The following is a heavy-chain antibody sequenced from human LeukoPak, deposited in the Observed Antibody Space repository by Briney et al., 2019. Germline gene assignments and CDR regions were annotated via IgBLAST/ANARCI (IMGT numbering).Heavy chain of an antibody. V-gene: IGHV3-48*03. CDR3: AGIEYSSSYRGY. Sequence: GGSLRLSCAASGFTFSSYEMNWVRQAPGKGLEWVSYISSSGSTIYYADSVKGRFTISRDNAKSSLYLQMNSLRAEDTAVYYCAGIEYSSSYRGYWGQGTLVTVSS. J-gene: IGHJ4*02. CDR1: GFTFSSYE. CDR2: ISSSGSTI. D-gene: IGHD6-6*01.